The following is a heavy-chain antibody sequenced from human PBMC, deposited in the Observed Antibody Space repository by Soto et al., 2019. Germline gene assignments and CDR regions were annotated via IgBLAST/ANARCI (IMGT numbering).Heavy chain of an antibody. J-gene: IGHJ4*02. CDR3: ARTDTAMVDFDY. CDR1: GFSLSNARMG. CDR2: IFSNDEK. V-gene: IGHV2-26*01. Sequence: QVTLKESGPVLVKPTETLTLTCTVSGFSLSNARMGVSWIRQPPGKALEWLAHIFSNDEKSYSTSLKSRLTISKHTSKSQVVLTMTNIDPVDTATYYCARTDTAMVDFDYWGQGTLVTVSS. D-gene: IGHD5-18*01.